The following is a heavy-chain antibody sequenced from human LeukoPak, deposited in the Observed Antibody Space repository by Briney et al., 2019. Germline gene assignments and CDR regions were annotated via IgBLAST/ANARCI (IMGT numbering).Heavy chain of an antibody. V-gene: IGHV3-48*01. Sequence: GGSLRLSCAASVFTFSSYSMNWVRQAPGKGLEWVSYISTCGSTIYYADSVKGRFTISRDNAKNSLYLQMNSLRAEDTAVYYCARDSGNYFDAFDIWGQGTMVTVSS. CDR3: ARDSGNYFDAFDI. J-gene: IGHJ3*02. D-gene: IGHD1-26*01. CDR2: ISTCGSTI. CDR1: VFTFSSYS.